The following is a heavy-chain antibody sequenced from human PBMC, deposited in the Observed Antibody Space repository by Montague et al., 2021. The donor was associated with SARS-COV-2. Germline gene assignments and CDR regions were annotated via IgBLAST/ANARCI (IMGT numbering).Heavy chain of an antibody. CDR3: ARVGWFGEDGSDI. D-gene: IGHD3-10*01. CDR1: GFTFSDYY. J-gene: IGHJ3*02. Sequence: SLRLSCAASGFTFSDYYMSWIRQAPGMGLEWVSYISSSGSTIYYADSXXGRFTISRDNARNSLYPQMNSLRGEDTAVYYCARVGWFGEDGSDIWGQGTMVTVSS. CDR2: ISSSGSTI. V-gene: IGHV3-11*01.